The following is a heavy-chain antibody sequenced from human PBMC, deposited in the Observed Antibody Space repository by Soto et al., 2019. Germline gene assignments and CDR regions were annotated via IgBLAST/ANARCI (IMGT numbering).Heavy chain of an antibody. Sequence: PXETLCLTCTVSGCSISSGDYYWSWIRQPPGKGLEWIGYIYYSGSTYYNPSLKSRVTISVDTSKNQFSLKLSSVTAADTAVYYCARDPFPRDYGMDVWGQGPTVTVSS. V-gene: IGHV4-30-4*01. CDR1: GCSISSGDYY. CDR3: ARDPFPRDYGMDV. CDR2: IYYSGST. J-gene: IGHJ6*02. D-gene: IGHD3-10*01.